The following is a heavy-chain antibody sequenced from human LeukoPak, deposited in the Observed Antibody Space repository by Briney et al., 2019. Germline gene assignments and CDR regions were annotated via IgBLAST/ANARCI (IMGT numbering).Heavy chain of an antibody. J-gene: IGHJ4*02. CDR1: GYTSTSYY. V-gene: IGHV1-46*01. CDR3: AREVTRWYYDSSGYYDY. CDR2: INPSGGST. Sequence: ASVKVSCKASGYTSTSYYMHWVRQAPGQGLEWMGIINPSGGSTSYAQKFQGRVTMTRDMSTSTVYMELSSLRSEDTAVYYCAREVTRWYYDSSGYYDYWGQGTLVTVSS. D-gene: IGHD3-22*01.